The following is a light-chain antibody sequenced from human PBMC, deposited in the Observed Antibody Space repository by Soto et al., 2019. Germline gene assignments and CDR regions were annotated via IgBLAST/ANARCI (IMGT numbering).Light chain of an antibody. V-gene: IGLV1-44*01. CDR3: ASWDDSLDGWV. CDR2: RDD. J-gene: IGLJ3*02. Sequence: QSVLTQSPSASGTPGQRVTISCSGSSSNVGGNAVNWYQQLPGTAPKLPVYRDDQRSYGVPDRFSGSKSGTSASLAISGLQSEDEADYYCASWDDSLDGWVFGGGTKLTVL. CDR1: SSNVGGNA.